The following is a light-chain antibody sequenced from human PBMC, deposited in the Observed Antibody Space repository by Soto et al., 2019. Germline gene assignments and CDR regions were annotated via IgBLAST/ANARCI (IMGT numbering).Light chain of an antibody. J-gene: IGLJ2*01. V-gene: IGLV1-47*01. Sequence: QSVLTQPPSVSGTPGQRVTISCSGSSSNIGSNYVYWYQQLPGTAPKLLIYRNYQRPSGVPDRFSGSKSGTSASLAISGLRSEDEADYYCAAWDDSLSGPVFGGGTKLTVL. CDR2: RNY. CDR3: AAWDDSLSGPV. CDR1: SSNIGSNY.